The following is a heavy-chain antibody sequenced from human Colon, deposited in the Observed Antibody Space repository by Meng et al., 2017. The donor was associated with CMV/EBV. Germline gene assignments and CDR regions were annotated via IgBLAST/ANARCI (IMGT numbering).Heavy chain of an antibody. CDR3: ARSARYYDILTGSYYFDY. D-gene: IGHD3-9*01. J-gene: IGHJ4*02. Sequence: IINNNWWSWVRQPPGEGLEWIGDVYHTGSINYTPSLQSRVTISVDTSNNQFSLKLRSVTAADTAVYYCARSARYYDILTGSYYFDYWGQGSLVTVSS. CDR2: VYHTGSI. CDR1: IINNNW. V-gene: IGHV4-4*02.